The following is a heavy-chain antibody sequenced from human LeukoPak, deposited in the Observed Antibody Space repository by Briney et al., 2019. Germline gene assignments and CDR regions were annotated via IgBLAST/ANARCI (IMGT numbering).Heavy chain of an antibody. J-gene: IGHJ4*02. Sequence: PSETLSLTCTASGGSISSYYWSWIRQPPGKGLEWIGYIYYSGSTNYNPSLKSRVTISVDTSKNQFSLKLSSVTAADTAVYYCARVHCSSTSCYPHRYFDYWGQGTLVTVSS. CDR3: ARVHCSSTSCYPHRYFDY. D-gene: IGHD2-2*01. CDR1: GGSISSYY. CDR2: IYYSGST. V-gene: IGHV4-59*01.